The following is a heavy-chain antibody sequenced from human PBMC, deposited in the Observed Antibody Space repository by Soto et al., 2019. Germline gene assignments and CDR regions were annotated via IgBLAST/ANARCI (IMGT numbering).Heavy chain of an antibody. J-gene: IGHJ2*01. D-gene: IGHD2-15*01. V-gene: IGHV3-23*01. CDR2: ISFSDGGT. Sequence: GSLRLSCAASGFSFSSYAMTWVRQAPGKGLEWVSSISFSDGGTYYADSVKGRLTISRDNSKNTLFLQMNSLRVEDTAVYYCVKDDRILGRRYFDLWGRGTLVTVSS. CDR1: GFSFSSYA. CDR3: VKDDRILGRRYFDL.